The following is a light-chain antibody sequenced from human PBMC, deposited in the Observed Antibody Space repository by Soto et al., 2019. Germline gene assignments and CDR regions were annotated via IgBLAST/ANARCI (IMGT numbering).Light chain of an antibody. V-gene: IGLV2-14*01. J-gene: IGLJ1*01. CDR3: TSYTGDTTYV. CDR2: EVD. CDR1: SSDVSDYRY. Sequence: QSVLTQPASVSGSPGQSITISCTGTSSDVSDYRYVSWYQQHPGKVPKLIIYEVDNRPSGISNRFSGSKSGNTASLSISGLQAEDEADYYCTSYTGDTTYVFGTGTKLTVL.